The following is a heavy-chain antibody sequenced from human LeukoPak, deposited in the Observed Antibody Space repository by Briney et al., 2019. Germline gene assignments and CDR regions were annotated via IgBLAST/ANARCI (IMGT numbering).Heavy chain of an antibody. V-gene: IGHV4-39*01. J-gene: IGHJ4*02. Sequence: SETLSLTCTVSGGSISSSSYYWGWIRQPPGKGLEWIGSIYYSGSTYYNPSLKSRVTISVDTSKNQFSLKLSSVTAADTAVSYCAEDSSGYYYVPFDYWGQGTLVTVSS. D-gene: IGHD3-22*01. CDR1: GGSISSSSYY. CDR3: AEDSSGYYYVPFDY. CDR2: IYYSGST.